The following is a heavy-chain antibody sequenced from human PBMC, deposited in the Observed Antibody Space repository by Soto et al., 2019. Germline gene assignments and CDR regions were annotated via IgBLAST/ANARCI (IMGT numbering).Heavy chain of an antibody. J-gene: IGHJ3*02. V-gene: IGHV3-23*01. CDR3: AKKGLGSLATYCSTGDCHYAFDI. CDR1: GFTFGNYA. D-gene: IGHD2-15*01. CDR2: ISGGGDGT. Sequence: EVQLLESGGGLVQPGGSLRLSCAASGFTFGNYAMIWVRQAPGKGLEWVSTISGGGDGTYYADSVRGRFTISIENSRNTVYLQMNSLRAEDTAVYYFAKKGLGSLATYCSTGDCHYAFDIWGQGTMVTVSS.